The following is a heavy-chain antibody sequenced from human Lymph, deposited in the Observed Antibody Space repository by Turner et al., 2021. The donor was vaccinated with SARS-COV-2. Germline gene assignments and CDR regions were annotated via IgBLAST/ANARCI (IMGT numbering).Heavy chain of an antibody. CDR2: ISGRGGST. J-gene: IGHJ4*02. CDR1: GFPCSSDA. V-gene: IGHV3-23*01. D-gene: IGHD3-22*01. Sequence: EVQLLDSGGGLVQPGGSLSRSCPAPGFPCSSDAMSWVRQAPGKGREWVSTISGRGGSTYYADAVKGRFTISRDNSKNTLYLQMNSLRAEDTAVYYCAKNEMAMIVVVITLFDYWGQGTLVTVSS. CDR3: AKNEMAMIVVVITLFDY.